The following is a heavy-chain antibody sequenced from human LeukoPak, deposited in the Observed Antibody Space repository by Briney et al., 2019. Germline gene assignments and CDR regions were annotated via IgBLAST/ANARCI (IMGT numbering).Heavy chain of an antibody. Sequence: GGSLRLSCAASGFTFSSYWMHWVRQAPGKGLEWVAVISYDGSNKYYADSVKGRFTISRDNSKNTLYLQMNSLRAEDTAVYYCARTFSGSFFGPFDYWGQGTLVTVSS. CDR2: ISYDGSNK. J-gene: IGHJ4*02. V-gene: IGHV3-30-3*01. D-gene: IGHD1-26*01. CDR3: ARTFSGSFFGPFDY. CDR1: GFTFSSYW.